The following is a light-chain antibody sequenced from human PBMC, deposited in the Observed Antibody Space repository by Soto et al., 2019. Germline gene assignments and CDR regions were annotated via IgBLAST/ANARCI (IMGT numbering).Light chain of an antibody. V-gene: IGLV1-40*01. CDR2: VNT. CDR3: QSYDNSLSGSEV. Sequence: QSVLTQPPSVSGGPGQRVTISCTGSSSNIGAGYDVHWYQQLPGTAPKLLIYVNTNRPSGVPDRFSGSKSGTSASLAITGLQAEDEADYYCQSYDNSLSGSEVFGGGTKLTVL. J-gene: IGLJ3*02. CDR1: SSNIGAGYD.